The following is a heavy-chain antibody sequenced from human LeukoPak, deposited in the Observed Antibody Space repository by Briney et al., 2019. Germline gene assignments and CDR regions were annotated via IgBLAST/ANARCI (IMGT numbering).Heavy chain of an antibody. CDR3: TKDEAVAGAIWLAP. J-gene: IGHJ5*02. D-gene: IGHD6-19*01. V-gene: IGHV3-23*01. CDR2: ISGSGGST. Sequence: GGSLRLSCAASGFTFSSYAMSWVRQAPGTGLEWVSAISGSGGSTYYADSVKGRFTISRDNSKNTLYLQMNSLRAEDTAVYYCTKDEAVAGAIWLAPWGQRSLVTVSS. CDR1: GFTFSSYA.